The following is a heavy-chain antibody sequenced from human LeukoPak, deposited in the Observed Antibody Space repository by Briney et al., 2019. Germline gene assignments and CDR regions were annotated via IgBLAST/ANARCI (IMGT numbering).Heavy chain of an antibody. D-gene: IGHD6-19*01. CDR3: AKDRGSGWYDGDF. J-gene: IGHJ4*02. Sequence: PGGSLRLSCAASGFTFSGYAMSWVRQAPGKGLEWVSTISGSGGSTYYADSVKGRFTISRDNSKNTLYLQMNSLRAEDTAVYYCAKDRGSGWYDGDFWGQGTLVTVSS. CDR1: GFTFSGYA. CDR2: ISGSGGST. V-gene: IGHV3-23*01.